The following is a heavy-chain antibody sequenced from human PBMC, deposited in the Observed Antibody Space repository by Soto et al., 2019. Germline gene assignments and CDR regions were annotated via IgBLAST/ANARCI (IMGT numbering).Heavy chain of an antibody. J-gene: IGHJ5*02. CDR3: ARDPHEYWTSYWFDP. V-gene: IGHV1-18*01. Sequence: ASVEVYCKASGYNFNTYGSNWVRQTPGQGLELMGWISAYDGKTTYAEKFQGRVTMTTDASTSTAYMELRSLRSDDTAVYYCARDPHEYWTSYWFDPWGQGTLVTVSS. CDR1: GYNFNTYG. D-gene: IGHD3-3*01. CDR2: ISAYDGKT.